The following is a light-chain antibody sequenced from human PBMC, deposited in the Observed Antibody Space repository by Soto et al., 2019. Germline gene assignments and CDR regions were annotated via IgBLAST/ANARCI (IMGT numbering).Light chain of an antibody. CDR1: KSVSTY. CDR2: DAS. Sequence: EIVLTQSPATLSLSPGERATLSCRASKSVSTYLAWYQQRPGQAPRLLIYDASNRATGVPARFSGSGSGTDFTLTVSSLEPEDFAVYYCHQRSSWLRGTFGGGTKVEIK. J-gene: IGKJ4*01. CDR3: HQRSSWLRGT. V-gene: IGKV3-11*01.